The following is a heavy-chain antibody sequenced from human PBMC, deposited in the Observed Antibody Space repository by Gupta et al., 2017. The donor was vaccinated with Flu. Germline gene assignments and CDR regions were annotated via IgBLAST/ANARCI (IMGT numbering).Heavy chain of an antibody. D-gene: IGHD3-3*01. Sequence: IGSYYCSLIRQPPGKGLDWIAYIYYDGTTKYNPPLKSRVTVSIDTSKKQFSLSLNSVTAADSAVYYCASSSMYGVFDPWGQGTLVTVSS. CDR3: ASSSMYGVFDP. CDR2: IYYDGTT. J-gene: IGHJ5*02. CDR1: IGSYY. V-gene: IGHV4-59*01.